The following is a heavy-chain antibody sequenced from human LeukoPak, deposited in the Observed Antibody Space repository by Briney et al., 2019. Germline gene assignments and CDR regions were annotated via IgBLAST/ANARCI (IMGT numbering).Heavy chain of an antibody. D-gene: IGHD3-22*01. Sequence: NASETLSLTCTVSGGSISSGSYYWSWIRQPAGKGLEWIGRIYTSGSTNYNPSLKSRVTISVDTSKNQFSLKLSSVTAADTAVYYCAREVAGYYDSSGLLFDPWGQGTLVTVSS. J-gene: IGHJ5*02. CDR3: AREVAGYYDSSGLLFDP. CDR1: GGSISSGSYY. CDR2: IYTSGST. V-gene: IGHV4-61*02.